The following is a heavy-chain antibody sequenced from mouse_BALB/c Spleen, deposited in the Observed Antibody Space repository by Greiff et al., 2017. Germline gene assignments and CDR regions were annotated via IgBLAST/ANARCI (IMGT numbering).Heavy chain of an antibody. CDR3: AREDYYGSSPWFAY. J-gene: IGHJ3*01. Sequence: EVQLQQSGPELVKPGASVKMSCKASGYTFTSYVMHWVKQKPGQGLEWIGYINPYNDGTKYNEKFKGKATLTSDKSSSTAYMELSSLTSADSAVYYCAREDYYGSSPWFAYWGQGTLVTVSA. CDR1: GYTFTSYV. CDR2: INPYNDGT. D-gene: IGHD1-1*01. V-gene: IGHV1-14*01.